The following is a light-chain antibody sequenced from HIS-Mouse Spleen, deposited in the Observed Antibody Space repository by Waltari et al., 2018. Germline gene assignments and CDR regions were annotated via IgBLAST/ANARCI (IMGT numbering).Light chain of an antibody. V-gene: IGKV3-15*01. CDR1: QSVSSN. J-gene: IGKJ3*01. CDR3: QQYNNWPRL. Sequence: EIVMTQSPATLSVSPGERATLSCRASQSVSSNLAWYQQKPGQAPRRLIYGASTRATGIPARLRGSGSGTEFTLTISSLQSEDFAVYYCQQYNNWPRLFGPGTKVDIK. CDR2: GAS.